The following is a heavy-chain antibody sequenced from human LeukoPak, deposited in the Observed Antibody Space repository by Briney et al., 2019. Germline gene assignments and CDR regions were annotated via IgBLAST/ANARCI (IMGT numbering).Heavy chain of an antibody. CDR3: ATGYPYYMDV. J-gene: IGHJ6*03. Sequence: GGSLRLSCAASGFTFSSYWMHWVRQAPGKGLVWVSRINTDGSSTSYADSVEGRFTISRDNAKNTLYLQMNSLRAEDTAVYYCATGYPYYMDVWGKGTTVTVSS. CDR2: INTDGSST. V-gene: IGHV3-74*01. D-gene: IGHD2-8*02. CDR1: GFTFSSYW.